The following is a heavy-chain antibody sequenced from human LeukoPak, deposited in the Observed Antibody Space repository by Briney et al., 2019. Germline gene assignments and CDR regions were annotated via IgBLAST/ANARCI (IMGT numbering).Heavy chain of an antibody. J-gene: IGHJ4*02. CDR2: ISSSSSYI. V-gene: IGHV3-21*01. Sequence: GGSLRLSCAASGFTFSSYSMNWVRQAPGKGLEWVSSISSSSSYIYYADSVKGRFTISRDNAKNSLYLQMNSLRAKDTAVYYCARVSPPGLDYFDYWGQGTLVTVSS. CDR3: ARVSPPGLDYFDY. CDR1: GFTFSSYS.